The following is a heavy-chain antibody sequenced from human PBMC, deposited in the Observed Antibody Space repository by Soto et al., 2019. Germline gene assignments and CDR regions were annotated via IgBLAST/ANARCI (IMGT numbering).Heavy chain of an antibody. J-gene: IGHJ4*02. Sequence: PSETLSLTCAVYGGSFSGYYWSWIRQPPGKGLEWIGEINHSGSTNYNPSLKSRVTISVDTSKNQFSLKLSSVTAADTAVYYCAVLPYCGGDCYFWPDYWGQGTLVTVSS. CDR1: GGSFSGYY. V-gene: IGHV4-34*01. D-gene: IGHD2-21*01. CDR3: AVLPYCGGDCYFWPDY. CDR2: INHSGST.